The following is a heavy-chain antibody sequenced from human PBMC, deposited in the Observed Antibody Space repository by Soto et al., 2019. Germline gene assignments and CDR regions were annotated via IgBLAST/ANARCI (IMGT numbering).Heavy chain of an antibody. J-gene: IGHJ4*02. Sequence: GGSLRLSCSASGFTFSSYAMHWVRQAPGKGLEYVSAISSNGGSTYYADSVKGRFTISRDNSKNTLYLQMSSLRAEDTAVYYCVKDRREYSNYFDYWGQGTLVTVSS. V-gene: IGHV3-64D*06. D-gene: IGHD4-4*01. CDR2: ISSNGGST. CDR3: VKDRREYSNYFDY. CDR1: GFTFSSYA.